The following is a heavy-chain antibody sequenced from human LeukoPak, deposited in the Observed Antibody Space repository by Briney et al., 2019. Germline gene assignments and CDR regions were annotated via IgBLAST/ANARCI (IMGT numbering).Heavy chain of an antibody. CDR2: IRSKAYGGTT. CDR3: TRRYNYDSSGYYYVRDAFDI. Sequence: GGSLRLSCTASGFTFGDYVMSWVRQAPGKGLEWVGFIRSKAYGGTTKNAASVKGRFTIPRDDSRSIAYLQMNSLKTEDTAVYYCTRRYNYDSSGYYYVRDAFDIWGQGTMVTVSS. V-gene: IGHV3-49*04. CDR1: GFTFGDYV. D-gene: IGHD3-22*01. J-gene: IGHJ3*02.